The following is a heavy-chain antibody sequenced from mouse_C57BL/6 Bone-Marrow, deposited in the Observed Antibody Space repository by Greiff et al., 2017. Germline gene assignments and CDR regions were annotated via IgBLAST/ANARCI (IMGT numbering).Heavy chain of an antibody. Sequence: VQLQQSGPELVRPGASVKISCKAPGYTFTSHWMQWVRQRPGQGLEWIGEIFPGSGSTYSNEKFKGKATLTVDTSASTAYMQLSSLTSEDSAVYFCARSNSNFAWVAYWGQGTLVTVSA. D-gene: IGHD2-5*01. CDR3: ARSNSNFAWVAY. CDR2: IFPGSGST. CDR1: GYTFTSHW. J-gene: IGHJ3*01. V-gene: IGHV1-56*01.